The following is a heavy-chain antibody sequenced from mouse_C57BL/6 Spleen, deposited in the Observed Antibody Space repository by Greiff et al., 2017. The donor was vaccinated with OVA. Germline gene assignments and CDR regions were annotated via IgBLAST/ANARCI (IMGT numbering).Heavy chain of an antibody. CDR2: INPSTGGT. J-gene: IGHJ4*01. Sequence: VQLQQSGPELVKPGASVKISCKASGYSFTDYYMNWVKQSPEKSLEWIGEINPSTGGTNYSQKFKAKATLTVDKSSSTAYMHLRSLTSEDSAVYYCAPILYYAMDYWGQGTSGTVSS. CDR3: APILYYAMDY. CDR1: GYSFTDYY. V-gene: IGHV1-42*01.